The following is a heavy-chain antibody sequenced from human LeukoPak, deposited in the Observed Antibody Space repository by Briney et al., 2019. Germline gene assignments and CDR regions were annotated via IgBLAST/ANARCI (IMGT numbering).Heavy chain of an antibody. Sequence: GASVKVSCKASGYTFTGYYMHWVRQATGQGLEWMGWINPNSGGTNYAQKFQGRVTLTRDTSISTAYMELSRLRSDETAVYYWSRDGVVVAAQGAFDIWGQGTMVTVSS. CDR2: INPNSGGT. D-gene: IGHD2-15*01. J-gene: IGHJ3*02. CDR3: SRDGVVVAAQGAFDI. V-gene: IGHV1-2*02. CDR1: GYTFTGYY.